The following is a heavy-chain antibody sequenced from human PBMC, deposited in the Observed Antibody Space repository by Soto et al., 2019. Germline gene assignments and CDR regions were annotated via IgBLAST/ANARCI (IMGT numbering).Heavy chain of an antibody. CDR3: AGAYCGGDCYSAFLYAFDI. V-gene: IGHV3-33*01. J-gene: IGHJ3*02. CDR2: IWYDGGNK. CDR1: GFTFSSYG. Sequence: GGSLRLSCAASGFTFSSYGMHWVRQAPGKGLEWVAVIWYDGGNKYYADSVKGRFTISRDNSKNTLYLQMNSLRAEDTAVYYCAGAYCGGDCYSAFLYAFDIWGQGTMVTVSS. D-gene: IGHD2-21*02.